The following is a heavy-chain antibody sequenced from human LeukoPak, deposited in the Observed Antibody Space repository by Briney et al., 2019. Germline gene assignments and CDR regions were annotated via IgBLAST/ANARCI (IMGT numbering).Heavy chain of an antibody. CDR1: GGSISSYY. CDR2: INYSGST. CDR3: ARLPASGDIYYYYYYGMDV. Sequence: SETLSLTCTVSGGSISSYYWSWIRQPPGKGLEWIGHINYSGSTNYNPSLKSRVTISVDTSKNQFSLKLSSVTAADTAVYYCARLPASGDIYYYYYYGMDVWGQGTTVTVSS. V-gene: IGHV4-59*08. D-gene: IGHD3-9*01. J-gene: IGHJ6*02.